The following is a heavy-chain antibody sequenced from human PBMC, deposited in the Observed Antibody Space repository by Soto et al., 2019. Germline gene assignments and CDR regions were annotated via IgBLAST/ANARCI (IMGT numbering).Heavy chain of an antibody. CDR1: GFTFNSYS. Sequence: GGSLRLSCAASGFTFNSYSMNWVRQAPGKGLEWVSSISSSSSYIYYADSVKGRFTISRDNAKNSLYLQMNSLRAEDTAAYYCARAPYGNQGYFDYWGQGALVTVSS. V-gene: IGHV3-21*01. D-gene: IGHD3-10*01. J-gene: IGHJ4*02. CDR3: ARAPYGNQGYFDY. CDR2: ISSSSSYI.